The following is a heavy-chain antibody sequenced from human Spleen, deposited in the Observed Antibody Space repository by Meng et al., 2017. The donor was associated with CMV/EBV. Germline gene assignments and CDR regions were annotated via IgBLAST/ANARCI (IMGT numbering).Heavy chain of an antibody. V-gene: IGHV3-74*01. J-gene: IGHJ6*02. Sequence: GGSLRLSCAASGFTFSSNWMSWVRQGPGKGLMWVSYIWGDGSTTGYADSVKGRFTISRDNPKNTVYLEMNSLRVEDTGVYYCARDRHYAMDVWGRGTTVTVSS. CDR3: ARDRHYAMDV. CDR2: IWGDGSTT. CDR1: GFTFSSNW.